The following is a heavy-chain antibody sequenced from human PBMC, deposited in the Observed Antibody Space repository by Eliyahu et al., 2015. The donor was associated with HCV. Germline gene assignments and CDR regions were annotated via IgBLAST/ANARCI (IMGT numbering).Heavy chain of an antibody. J-gene: IGHJ4*02. D-gene: IGHD4-11*01. CDR1: GDSINSGDYN. V-gene: IGHV4-61*02. Sequence: QVQLQESGPGLVKPSETLSLTCTVSGDSINSGDYNWTWIRQPAGKALQWIGRMSTTGTTNYNPSLRGRGTISLDTSRNQFSLKLTSVTAADTAVYFCARGVKKYSNSDQTFDYWGPGALVSVSS. CDR2: MSTTGTT. CDR3: ARGVKKYSNSDQTFDY.